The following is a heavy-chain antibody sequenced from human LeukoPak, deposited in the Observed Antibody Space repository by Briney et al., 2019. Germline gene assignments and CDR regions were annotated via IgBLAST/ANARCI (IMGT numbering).Heavy chain of an antibody. CDR2: IKQDGSEK. D-gene: IGHD6-25*01. V-gene: IGHV3-7*04. Sequence: GGSLRLSCAASGFTFTNYWVTWVRQGPGKGLEWVANIKQDGSEKYYIASVRGRVTISRDNAKNSLYLQMNSLTVEDTAVYYCARSNLAAFDSWGQGTLVTVSS. CDR3: ARSNLAAFDS. J-gene: IGHJ4*02. CDR1: GFTFTNYW.